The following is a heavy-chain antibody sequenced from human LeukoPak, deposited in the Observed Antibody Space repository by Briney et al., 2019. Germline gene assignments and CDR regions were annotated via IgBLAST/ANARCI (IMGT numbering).Heavy chain of an antibody. CDR1: GFTFTNYW. D-gene: IGHD6-6*01. V-gene: IGHV3-7*02. CDR2: IKEDGSDK. CDR3: ARAAYNSSPDY. J-gene: IGHJ4*02. Sequence: GGSLRLSCAASGFTFTNYWMSWVRQAPGKGLEWVANIKEDGSDKYHVDSVKGRFTISRDNAKNTLYLQLRSLRGEDTAVYYCARAAYNSSPDYWGQGTLVTVSS.